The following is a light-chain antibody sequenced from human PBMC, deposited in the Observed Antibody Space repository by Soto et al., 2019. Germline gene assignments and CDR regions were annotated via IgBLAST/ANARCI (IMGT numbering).Light chain of an antibody. J-gene: IGLJ1*01. Sequence: QSVLTQPPSVSGAPGQRVTISCTGTNSNIGSDYGVHWYQQFPGTAPKLLIYGNSNRPSGVPDRSSGSKSGTSASLAITGLQAEDEADYYCQSYDRSLRACVFGTGTKVTVL. V-gene: IGLV1-40*01. CDR3: QSYDRSLRACV. CDR1: NSNIGSDYG. CDR2: GNS.